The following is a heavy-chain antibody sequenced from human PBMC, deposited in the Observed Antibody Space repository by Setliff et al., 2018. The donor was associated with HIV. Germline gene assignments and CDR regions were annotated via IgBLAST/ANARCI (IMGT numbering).Heavy chain of an antibody. J-gene: IGHJ4*02. CDR2: FDPEDGEA. Sequence: ASVKVSCKVSGYTLTELSIHWVRQTFGKGLEWMGGFDPEDGEAIYAQKFQGRVTMTEDTSTDTAYMELSSLTSEDTAVYYCATRSRWIQLSFDGIFDYWGQGTLVTVSS. CDR3: ATRSRWIQLSFDGIFDY. CDR1: GYTLTELS. D-gene: IGHD5-18*01. V-gene: IGHV1-24*01.